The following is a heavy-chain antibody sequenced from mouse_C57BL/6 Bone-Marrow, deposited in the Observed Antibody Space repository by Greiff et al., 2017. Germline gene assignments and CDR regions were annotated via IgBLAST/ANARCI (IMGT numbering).Heavy chain of an antibody. CDR1: GYTFTSYD. Sequence: VHLVESGPELVKPGASVKLSCKASGYTFTSYDINWVKQRPGQGLEWIGWIYPRDGSTKYNEKFKGKAKLTVDTSSSTAYMELHSLTSEDSAVYFCARGYSSSYWYFDVWGTGTTVTVSS. CDR2: IYPRDGST. V-gene: IGHV1-85*01. CDR3: ARGYSSSYWYFDV. D-gene: IGHD1-1*01. J-gene: IGHJ1*03.